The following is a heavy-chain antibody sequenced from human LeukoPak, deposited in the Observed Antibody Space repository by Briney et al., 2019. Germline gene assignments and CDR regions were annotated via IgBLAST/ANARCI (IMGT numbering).Heavy chain of an antibody. D-gene: IGHD3-10*02. CDR2: IKSKTNGGETT. CDR1: GFTFTDAW. Sequence: GGSLRLSCAASGFTFTDAWLSWVRQAPGKGLEWVGRIKSKTNGGETTDYGAPVKGRFTISRDDSKNTLYLQMNSLKTEDTAMYYCTADLYVGSTYCHDYWGQGTLVTVSS. V-gene: IGHV3-15*01. J-gene: IGHJ4*02. CDR3: TADLYVGSTYCHDY.